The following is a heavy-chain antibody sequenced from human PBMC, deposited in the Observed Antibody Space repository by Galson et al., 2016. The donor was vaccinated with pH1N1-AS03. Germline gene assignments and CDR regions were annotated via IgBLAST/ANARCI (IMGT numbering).Heavy chain of an antibody. J-gene: IGHJ4*02. CDR3: ARGKRDGYNLGAVEY. D-gene: IGHD5-24*01. CDR1: GFTVTSFA. Sequence: SLRLSYAASGFTVTSFAMHWVRQAPGKGLEWLTVMSYHGVHTYYAESLKGRITISRDTSKNTLYLEVNNLRADDTAVYYCARGKRDGYNLGAVEYWGQGTLVTVSS. V-gene: IGHV3-30-3*01. CDR2: MSYHGVHT.